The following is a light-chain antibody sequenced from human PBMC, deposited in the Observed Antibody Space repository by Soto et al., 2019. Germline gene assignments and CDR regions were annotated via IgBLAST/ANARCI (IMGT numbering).Light chain of an antibody. J-gene: IGKJ4*01. CDR3: QQYHSYPIT. Sequence: DIQMTQSPSTLSASVGDRVTITCRASQSISSWLAWYQQKPGKAPKFLIHKASSLGDGVPSRFSGSASGTEFTLTIWSLQPDDVATYYCQQYHSYPITFGGGTKVEI. CDR1: QSISSW. CDR2: KAS. V-gene: IGKV1-5*03.